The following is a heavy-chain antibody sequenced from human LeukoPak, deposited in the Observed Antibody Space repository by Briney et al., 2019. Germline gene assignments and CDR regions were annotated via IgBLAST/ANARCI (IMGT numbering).Heavy chain of an antibody. V-gene: IGHV1-18*01. CDR3: ARDRGGSHSYYYYGMDV. J-gene: IGHJ6*02. D-gene: IGHD1-26*01. CDR2: ISAYIGRR. CDR1: GYMFTSYG. Sequence: ASVKVSCKASGYMFTSYGISWVRQAPGQGLEWMGWISAYIGRRNYAQILQGRVAMTTDISTNTAYMELRSLRSDDTAVYYCARDRGGSHSYYYYGMDVWGQGTTVTVSS.